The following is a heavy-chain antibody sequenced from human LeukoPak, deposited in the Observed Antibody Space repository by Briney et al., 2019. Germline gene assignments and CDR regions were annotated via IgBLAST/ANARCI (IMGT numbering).Heavy chain of an antibody. D-gene: IGHD5-12*01. J-gene: IGHJ3*02. CDR3: AGMQRSRYSGYAESPDDFDI. CDR1: GFTVSSNF. Sequence: PGGSLRLSCAASGFTVSSNFMAWVRQAPGKGLEWVSVIYGGGSTFYADSVKGRSTISRDNSQNTLYVQMNSLRAEDTAVYYCAGMQRSRYSGYAESPDDFDIWGQGTMVTVSS. CDR2: IYGGGST. V-gene: IGHV3-53*01.